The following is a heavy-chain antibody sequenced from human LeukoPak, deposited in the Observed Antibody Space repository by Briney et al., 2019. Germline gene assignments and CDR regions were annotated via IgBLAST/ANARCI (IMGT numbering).Heavy chain of an antibody. CDR2: IYSGGRT. D-gene: IGHD3-10*01. J-gene: IGHJ3*02. CDR3: AVGKYYYASGSYWLGAFDI. Sequence: GGSLRLSCAASGFTVSSNYMSWVRQAPGKGLEWVSVIYSGGRTYYADSVKGRFTISRDNSKKTLYLQMTSLRAEDTAVYYCAVGKYYYASGSYWLGAFDIWGQGTMVTVSS. V-gene: IGHV3-53*01. CDR1: GFTVSSNY.